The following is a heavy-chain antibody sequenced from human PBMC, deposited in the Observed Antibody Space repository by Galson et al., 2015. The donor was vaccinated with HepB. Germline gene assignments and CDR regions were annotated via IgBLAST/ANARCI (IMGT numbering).Heavy chain of an antibody. V-gene: IGHV4-61*02. CDR2: IYTSGST. CDR1: GGSISSGSYY. J-gene: IGHJ6*03. CDR3: AREGNYYYYMDV. D-gene: IGHD3-10*01. Sequence: TLSLTCTVSGGSISSGSYYWSWIRQPAGKGLEWIGRIYTSGSTNYNPSLKSRATMSVDTSKNQFSLKLSSVTAADTAVYYCAREGNYYYYMDVWGKGTTVTVPS.